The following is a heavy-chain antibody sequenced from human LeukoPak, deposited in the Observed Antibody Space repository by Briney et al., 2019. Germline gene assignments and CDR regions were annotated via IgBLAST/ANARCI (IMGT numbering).Heavy chain of an antibody. CDR3: ARFLMGFWSGSAFDL. D-gene: IGHD3-3*01. CDR2: INHSGST. V-gene: IGHV4-34*01. J-gene: IGHJ2*01. Sequence: PSETLSLTCAVYGGSFSGYYWSWIRQPPGRGLEWIGEINHSGSTNYNPSLKSRVTMSVDTSKNQFSLKLSSVTAADTAVYYCARFLMGFWSGSAFDLWGRGTLVTVSS. CDR1: GGSFSGYY.